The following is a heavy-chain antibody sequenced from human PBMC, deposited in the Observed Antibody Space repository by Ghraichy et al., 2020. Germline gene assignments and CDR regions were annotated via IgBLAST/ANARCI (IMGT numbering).Heavy chain of an antibody. V-gene: IGHV3-30-3*01. CDR2: ISYDGSNK. D-gene: IGHD6-13*01. Sequence: GGSLRLSCAASGFTFSSYAMHWVRQAPGKGLEWVAVISYDGSNKYYADSVKGRFTISRDNSKNTLYLQMNSLRAEDTAVYYCARAPRARYSSSWYADTPTGVYFDYWGQGTLVTVSS. CDR3: ARAPRARYSSSWYADTPTGVYFDY. CDR1: GFTFSSYA. J-gene: IGHJ4*02.